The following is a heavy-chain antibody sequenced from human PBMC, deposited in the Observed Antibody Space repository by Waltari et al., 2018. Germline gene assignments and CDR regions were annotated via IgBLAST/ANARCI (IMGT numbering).Heavy chain of an antibody. Sequence: EVQLVESGVGLMPPGGSLRLSCAASGFTVSNNYLSWVRQAPGKGLEWVSVIYSSGTTHDADSVKGRFTISRDNSKNTLYLQMNSLRAEDTAVYYCARGAPRDWGQGTLVTVSS. V-gene: IGHV3-53*01. CDR1: GFTVSNNY. J-gene: IGHJ4*02. CDR3: ARGAPRD. CDR2: IYSSGTT.